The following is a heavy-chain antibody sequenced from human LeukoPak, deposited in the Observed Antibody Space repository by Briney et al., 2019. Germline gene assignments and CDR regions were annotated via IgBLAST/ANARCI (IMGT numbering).Heavy chain of an antibody. J-gene: IGHJ4*02. V-gene: IGHV4-39*01. Sequence: PSETLSLTCTVSGGSISSRSYYWGWIRQPPGKGLEWIGSIYYSGSTYYNPSLKSRVTISVDTSKNQFSLKLSSVTAADTAVYYCARLRIAAAGTVWGQGTLVTVSS. CDR3: ARLRIAAAGTV. D-gene: IGHD6-13*01. CDR2: IYYSGST. CDR1: GGSISSRSYY.